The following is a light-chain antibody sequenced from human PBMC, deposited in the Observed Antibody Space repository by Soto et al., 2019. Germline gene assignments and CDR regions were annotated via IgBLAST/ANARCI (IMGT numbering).Light chain of an antibody. V-gene: IGKV3-11*01. Sequence: EIVLTQAPATLSLSPGERATLSCRPSQSVSSYLAWYQQKPGQAPRLLIYDASNRATGIPARFSCSGSGTYSTLTSSSLHPEDVAVYCCQRRSNWPPGFGQGTRLEIK. CDR3: QRRSNWPPG. CDR1: QSVSSY. CDR2: DAS. J-gene: IGKJ5*01.